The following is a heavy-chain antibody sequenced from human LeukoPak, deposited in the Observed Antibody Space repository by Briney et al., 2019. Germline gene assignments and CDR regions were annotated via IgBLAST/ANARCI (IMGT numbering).Heavy chain of an antibody. CDR1: GGSFSGYY. V-gene: IGHV4-34*01. CDR2: INHSGST. D-gene: IGHD2-15*01. CDR3: ARFPCSGDSCYFGIRAFDV. Sequence: SETLSLTCAIYGGSFSGYYWNWIRQPPGKGLEWIGEINHSGSTNYNPSLKSRVTISVDTSKNQFSLKLSSMTAADTAVYYCARFPCSGDSCYFGIRAFDVWGQGTMVTVSS. J-gene: IGHJ3*01.